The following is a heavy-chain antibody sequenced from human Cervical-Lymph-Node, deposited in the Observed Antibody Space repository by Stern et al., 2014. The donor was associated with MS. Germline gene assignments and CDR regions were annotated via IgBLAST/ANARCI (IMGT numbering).Heavy chain of an antibody. CDR1: GFTFSTYA. Sequence: VQLVESGKNWVQPGGSLRLSCAASGFTFSTYAMSWVRQAPGKGLEWVSAISGSGENTFYADSVKGRFPISRDNSNNTLYLQMNSVRAEDTAVYYCARGVEILAVTGTFFYWGQGTLVTVSS. CDR2: ISGSGENT. D-gene: IGHD6-19*01. J-gene: IGHJ4*02. V-gene: IGHV3-23*04. CDR3: ARGVEILAVTGTFFY.